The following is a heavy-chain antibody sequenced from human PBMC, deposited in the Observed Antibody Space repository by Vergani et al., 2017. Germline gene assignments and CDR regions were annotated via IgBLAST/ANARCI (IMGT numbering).Heavy chain of an antibody. CDR1: GFTFTNYG. CDR2: TRYDGIVE. V-gene: IGHV3-30*02. J-gene: IGHJ4*02. D-gene: IGHD2-15*01. Sequence: QVQLVESGGGVVQPGGSLRLSCAASGFTFTNYGMHWVRQAPGKGLEWVAFTRYDGIVEYYGDSVRGRFTISRDNSKNTLYLQMNRLRPEDTAVYYCATAGAAYCRGASCYDFFEDLGQGTLVTV. CDR3: ATAGAAYCRGASCYDFFED.